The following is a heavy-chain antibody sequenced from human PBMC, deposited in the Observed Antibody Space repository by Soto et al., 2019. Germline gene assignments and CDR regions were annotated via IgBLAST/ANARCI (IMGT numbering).Heavy chain of an antibody. CDR1: GFTFSSYA. CDR3: AKEAAPDYYYGMDV. CDR2: ISGSGGST. Sequence: GGSLRLSCAASGFTFSSYAMSWVRQAPGKGLEWVSAISGSGGSTSYAEFLKGRFTISRDNSKNTLYLQMNSLRAEDTAVYYCAKEAAPDYYYGMDVWGQGTTVTVSS. J-gene: IGHJ6*02. D-gene: IGHD6-6*01. V-gene: IGHV3-23*01.